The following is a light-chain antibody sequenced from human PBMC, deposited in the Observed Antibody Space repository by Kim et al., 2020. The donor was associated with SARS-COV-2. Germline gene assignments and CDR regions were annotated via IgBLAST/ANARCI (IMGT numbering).Light chain of an antibody. V-gene: IGKV3-15*01. J-gene: IGKJ4*01. CDR2: GAS. CDR1: ESVKTF. Sequence: PGERVTLSCRASESVKTFLAWYQQRPGQAPRLLIYGASTRATGIPARFSGSGSGTDFTVTISSLQAEDAAVYYCQQHNNWPLTFGGGTKVDIK. CDR3: QQHNNWPLT.